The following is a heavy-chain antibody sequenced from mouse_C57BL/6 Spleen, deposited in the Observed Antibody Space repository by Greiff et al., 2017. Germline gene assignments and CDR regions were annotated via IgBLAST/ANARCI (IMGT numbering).Heavy chain of an antibody. V-gene: IGHV1-9*01. CDR2: ILPGSGST. CDR3: ARFPIYYDYDPYYFDD. J-gene: IGHJ2*01. Sequence: QVQLKESGAELMKPGASVKLSCTATGYTFTGYWIEWVKQRPGHGLEWIGEILPGSGSTNYNEKFKGKATFTADTSSNTAYMQLSSLTTEDSAIYFCARFPIYYDYDPYYFDDWGQGTTLTVAS. D-gene: IGHD2-4*01. CDR1: GYTFTGYW.